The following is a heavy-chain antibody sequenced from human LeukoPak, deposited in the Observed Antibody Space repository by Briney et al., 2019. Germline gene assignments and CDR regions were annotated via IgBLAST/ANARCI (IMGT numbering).Heavy chain of an antibody. J-gene: IGHJ4*02. CDR2: IIPILGIA. Sequence: SVKVSCKASGGTFSSYAISWVRQAPGQGLEWMGRIIPILGIANYAQKFQGRVTITADNSTSTAYMELSSLRSEDTAVYYCARYYDGSGYTFDYWGQGTLVTVSS. CDR3: ARYYDGSGYTFDY. V-gene: IGHV1-69*04. D-gene: IGHD3-22*01. CDR1: GGTFSSYA.